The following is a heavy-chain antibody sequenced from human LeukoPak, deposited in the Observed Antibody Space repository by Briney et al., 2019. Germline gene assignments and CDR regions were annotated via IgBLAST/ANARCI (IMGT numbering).Heavy chain of an antibody. J-gene: IGHJ6*02. CDR1: GFTSSSYA. CDR3: ARIRDSGSYYYYYGMDV. Sequence: GGSLRLSCAASGFTSSSYALNWVRQAPGKGLEWVSYISRSSSTILYADSVKGRFTISRDKAKSSVYLQMNSLRDEDTAVYYCARIRDSGSYYYYYGMDVWGQGTTVTVSS. V-gene: IGHV3-48*02. CDR2: ISRSSSTI. D-gene: IGHD1-26*01.